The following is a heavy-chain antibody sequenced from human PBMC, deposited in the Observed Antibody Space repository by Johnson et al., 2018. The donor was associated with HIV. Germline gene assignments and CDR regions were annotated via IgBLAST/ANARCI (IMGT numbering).Heavy chain of an antibody. CDR2: ISNDGSFQ. D-gene: IGHD6-6*01. J-gene: IGHJ3*02. CDR3: ASYSSSDAFDI. V-gene: IGHV3-30*03. CDR1: GFTFSDYY. Sequence: HVQLVESGGGVVRPGGSLRLSCAASGFTFSDYYMSRIRQAPGKGLEWVAVISNDGSFQYYTDFVKGRFTISRDNSKNTVYLQMNSLRAEDTAVYYCASYSSSDAFDIWGQGTMVTVSS.